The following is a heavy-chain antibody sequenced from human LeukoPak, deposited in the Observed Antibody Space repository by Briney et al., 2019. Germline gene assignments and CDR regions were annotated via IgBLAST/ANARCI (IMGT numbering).Heavy chain of an antibody. Sequence: GGSLRLSCAVSGFAFSSLAMHWVRQAPGKGLEWVAFISYDGNNQYYADSVKGRFTISRDNSKNTLYLQMNNLRAEDTAIYYCARVGSRYCSGANCYDGFWGQGTLVTVSS. CDR3: ARVGSRYCSGANCYDGF. CDR2: ISYDGNNQ. CDR1: GFAFSSLA. J-gene: IGHJ4*02. V-gene: IGHV3-30-3*01. D-gene: IGHD2-15*01.